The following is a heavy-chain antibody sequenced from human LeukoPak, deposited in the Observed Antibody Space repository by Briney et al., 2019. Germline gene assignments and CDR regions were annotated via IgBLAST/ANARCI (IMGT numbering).Heavy chain of an antibody. CDR2: ISYTVTS. D-gene: IGHD1-14*01. J-gene: IGHJ4*02. CDR1: GGSISTYY. CDR3: AKHRNLYYFDH. V-gene: IGHV4-59*01. Sequence: SETLSLTCTVSGGSISTYYWSWIRQSPGKGLEWIGYISYTVTSNYNPSLKSRVTISVDTSKNQCSLKLSSVTAADTAVFYCAKHRNLYYFDHWGQGTLVTVSS.